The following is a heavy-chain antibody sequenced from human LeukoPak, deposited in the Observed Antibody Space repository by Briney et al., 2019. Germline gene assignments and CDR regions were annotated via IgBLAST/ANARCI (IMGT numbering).Heavy chain of an antibody. V-gene: IGHV1-2*02. CDR1: GYTFTGYY. D-gene: IGHD2-15*01. J-gene: IGHJ4*02. CDR2: INPNSGGT. Sequence: ASVKVSCRASGYTFTGYYMHWVRQAPGQGLEWMGWINPNSGGTNYAQKLQGRVTMTRDTSISTAYMELSRLRSDDTAVYYCARVGTYCSGCSCHFDYWGQGTLVTVSS. CDR3: ARVGTYCSGCSCHFDY.